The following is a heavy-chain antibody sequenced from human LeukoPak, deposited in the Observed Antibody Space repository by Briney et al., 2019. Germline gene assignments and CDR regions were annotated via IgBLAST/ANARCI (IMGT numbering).Heavy chain of an antibody. CDR2: ISYDGSNK. J-gene: IGHJ4*02. CDR1: GFTFSSYA. Sequence: GGSLRLSCAASGFTFSSYAMHWVRQAPGKGLEWVAVISYDGSNKYYADSVKGRFTISRDNSKNTLYLQMNSLRAEDTAVYYCARDRCSSTSCFSGYFDYWGQGTLVTVSS. CDR3: ARDRCSSTSCFSGYFDY. D-gene: IGHD2-2*01. V-gene: IGHV3-30-3*01.